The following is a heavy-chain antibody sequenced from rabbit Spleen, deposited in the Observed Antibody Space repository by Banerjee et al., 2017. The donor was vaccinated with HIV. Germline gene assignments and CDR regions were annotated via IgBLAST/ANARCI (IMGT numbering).Heavy chain of an antibody. Sequence: QEHLVESGGGLVQPGGSLKLSCKASRFDFSAYGMSWVRQAPGKGLEWIGYIDLLFDTTYYATWANGRFTISSHNAQNTLYLQLNSLTAADTATYFCVRGASSSGYYSLWGPGTLVTVS. CDR1: RFDFSAYG. V-gene: IGHV1S47*01. CDR3: VRGASSSGYYSL. CDR2: IDLLFDTT. J-gene: IGHJ4*01. D-gene: IGHD1-1*01.